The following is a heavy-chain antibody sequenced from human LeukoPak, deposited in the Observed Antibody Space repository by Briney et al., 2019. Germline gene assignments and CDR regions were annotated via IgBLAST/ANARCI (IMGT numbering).Heavy chain of an antibody. Sequence: SETLSLTCAVYGGSFSGYYWSWIRQPPGKGLEWIGEINHSGSTNYNPSLKSRVTISVDTSKNQFSLKLSSVTAADTAVYYCARAGGTILPWFGGSYYFDYWGQGTLVTVSS. CDR1: GGSFSGYY. CDR2: INHSGST. CDR3: ARAGGTILPWFGGSYYFDY. D-gene: IGHD3-10*01. J-gene: IGHJ4*02. V-gene: IGHV4-34*01.